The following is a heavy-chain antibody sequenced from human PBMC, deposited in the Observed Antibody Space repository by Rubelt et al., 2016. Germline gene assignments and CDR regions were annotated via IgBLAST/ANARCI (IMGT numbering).Heavy chain of an antibody. CDR3: VSTHNEGYYLDF. CDR2: TYYRSKWNY. J-gene: IGHJ4*02. V-gene: IGHV6-1*01. D-gene: IGHD1-1*01. CDR1: GDSVSSNSAA. Sequence: QVQLQQSGPGLVKPSQTLSLTCAISGDSVSSNSAAWNWIRQSPSRGLEWLGRTYYRSKWNYDFAVSLKSRIIINPDTSKNQISLQLNSVSPEDTALYYCVSTHNEGYYLDFWGQGTLVTVSS.